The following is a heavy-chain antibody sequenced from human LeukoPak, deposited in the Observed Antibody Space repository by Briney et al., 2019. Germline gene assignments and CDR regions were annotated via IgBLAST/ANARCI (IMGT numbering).Heavy chain of an antibody. CDR1: GGSISSSGYY. Sequence: PSETLSLTCTVSGGSISSSGYYWGWIRQSPGEGLEWIGNIYYSGITYYNPSLKSRVTISVDTSKNQFSLKLSSVTAADTAVYYCARTLHLSGSSSWYFDLWGRGTLVTVSS. CDR2: IYYSGIT. J-gene: IGHJ2*01. D-gene: IGHD6-6*01. V-gene: IGHV4-39*07. CDR3: ARTLHLSGSSSWYFDL.